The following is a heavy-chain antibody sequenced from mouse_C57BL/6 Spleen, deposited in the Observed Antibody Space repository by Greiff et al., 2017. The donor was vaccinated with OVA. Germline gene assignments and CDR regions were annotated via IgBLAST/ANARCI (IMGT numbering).Heavy chain of an antibody. CDR2: ISYDGSN. CDR1: GYSITSGYY. CDR3: ARDGPWCAY. V-gene: IGHV3-6*01. J-gene: IGHJ3*01. Sequence: DVQLQESGPGLVKPSQSLSLTCSVTGYSITSGYYWNWIRQFPGNKLEWMGYISYDGSNNYNPSLKNRISITRDTSKNQFFLKLNSVTTEDTATYYCARDGPWCAYWGQGTLVTVSA.